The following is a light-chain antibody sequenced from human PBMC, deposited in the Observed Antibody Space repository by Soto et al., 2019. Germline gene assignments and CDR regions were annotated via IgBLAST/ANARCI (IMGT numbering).Light chain of an antibody. Sequence: EIVLTQSPGTLSLSPGERATLSCRASQSVSSTYLAWYQQKPGQAPRLLIYGASSRATGIPDRFSGSGSGTDFTLTISGLEPEDFAVYYCQQYCSSPRITFGQGTRLEIK. CDR2: GAS. V-gene: IGKV3-20*01. CDR3: QQYCSSPRIT. J-gene: IGKJ5*01. CDR1: QSVSSTY.